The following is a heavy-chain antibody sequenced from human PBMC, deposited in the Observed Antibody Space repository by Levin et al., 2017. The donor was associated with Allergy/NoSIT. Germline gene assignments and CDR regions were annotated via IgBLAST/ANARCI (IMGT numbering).Heavy chain of an antibody. D-gene: IGHD3-9*01. CDR1: GFTFNKYW. CDR2: IKEDGSEK. J-gene: IGHJ3*02. CDR3: ARGGYNAGYDI. V-gene: IGHV3-7*01. Sequence: GESLKISCAASGFTFNKYWMIWVRQAPGKGLEWVAKIKEDGSEKHYVDSVKGRFTVSRDNSKNSLYLQMSLRAEDTAVYYCARGGYNAGYDIWGQGTMVTVSS.